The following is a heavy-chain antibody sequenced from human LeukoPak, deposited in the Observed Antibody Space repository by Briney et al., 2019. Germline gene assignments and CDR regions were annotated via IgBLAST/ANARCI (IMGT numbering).Heavy chain of an antibody. CDR1: GFNFSDYP. CDR2: ITTNGGST. V-gene: IGHV3-64*01. J-gene: IGHJ3*01. CDR3: VRISPIVVGPDALDF. D-gene: IGHD2-21*01. Sequence: GGSLRLACAASGFNFSDYPKHWVRQAPGKGLEYVSAITTNGGSTYYASSVRGRFIISRDNSKNTLYLQMGSLRVEDMAVYYCVRISPIVVGPDALDFWGQGTMVTVSS.